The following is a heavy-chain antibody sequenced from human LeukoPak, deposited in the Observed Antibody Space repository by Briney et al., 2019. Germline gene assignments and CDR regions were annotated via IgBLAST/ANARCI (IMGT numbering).Heavy chain of an antibody. CDR1: GYTLTSYD. D-gene: IGHD7-27*01. V-gene: IGHV1-69*13. CDR3: ARDNNWGVSYYYYYMDV. Sequence: ASVKVSCKASGYTLTSYDISWVRQAPGQGLEWMGGIIPIFGTANYAQKFQGRVTITADESTSTAYMELSSLRSEDTAVYYCARDNNWGVSYYYYYMDVWGKGTTVTVSS. CDR2: IIPIFGTA. J-gene: IGHJ6*03.